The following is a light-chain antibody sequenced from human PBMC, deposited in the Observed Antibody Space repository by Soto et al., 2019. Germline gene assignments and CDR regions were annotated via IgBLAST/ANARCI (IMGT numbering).Light chain of an antibody. J-gene: IGKJ1*01. Sequence: EIVLTQSPGTLSLSPGERATLSCRASQSVRSRNIAWYQQKPGQAPRLLIYDASSRATGIPNRFSGSGSGTVFTLTISRLEPEDFAVYYCQQYDSSRTFGQGTKVEIK. CDR3: QQYDSSRT. CDR2: DAS. V-gene: IGKV3-20*01. CDR1: QSVRSRN.